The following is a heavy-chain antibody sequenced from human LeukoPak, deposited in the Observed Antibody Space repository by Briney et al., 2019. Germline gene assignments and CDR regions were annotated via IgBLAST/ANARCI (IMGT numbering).Heavy chain of an antibody. CDR1: GFTFSSYA. D-gene: IGHD2-8*01. Sequence: GGSLRLSCAASGFTFSSYAMSWVRQAPGKGLEWVSGISGHGGSTYYADSVKGRFTISRDNSKNTLYLQMNSLRAEDTAEYYCAKDFGNCINGVCYGTPFEYWGQGTLVTVSS. V-gene: IGHV3-23*01. CDR3: AKDFGNCINGVCYGTPFEY. J-gene: IGHJ4*02. CDR2: ISGHGGST.